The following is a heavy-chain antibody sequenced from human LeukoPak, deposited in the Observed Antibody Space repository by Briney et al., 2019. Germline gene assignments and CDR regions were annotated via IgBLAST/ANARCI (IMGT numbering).Heavy chain of an antibody. CDR3: ARGTETTAGADAFDI. J-gene: IGHJ3*02. CDR1: GGTFSSYA. V-gene: IGHV1-69*04. CDR2: IIPILGIA. Sequence: SVKVSCKASGGTFSSYAISWVRQAPGQGLEWMGRIIPILGIANYAQKFQGRVTITADKSTSTAFMELSSLRSEDTAVYYCARGTETTAGADAFDIWGQGTMVTVSS. D-gene: IGHD4-17*01.